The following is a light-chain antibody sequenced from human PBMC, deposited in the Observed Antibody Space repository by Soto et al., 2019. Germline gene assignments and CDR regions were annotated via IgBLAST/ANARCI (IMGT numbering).Light chain of an antibody. Sequence: DNQMTQSPSTLSASVGDRVTITCRASQSISSWLAWYQQKAGKAPNLLIYGASSLQSGVPSRFSGSGSGTKFTLTISSLQPEDFATYYWQQVNSSPITFGGGTQVDIK. CDR1: QSISSW. CDR3: QQVNSSPIT. V-gene: IGKV1-12*01. J-gene: IGKJ4*01. CDR2: GAS.